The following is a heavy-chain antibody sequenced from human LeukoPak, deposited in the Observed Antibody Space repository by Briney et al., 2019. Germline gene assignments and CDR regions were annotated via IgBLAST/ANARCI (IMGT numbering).Heavy chain of an antibody. V-gene: IGHV4-31*03. CDR1: GGSISSGGYY. CDR3: ARDGRDYYGSGSSILSITKNAFDI. D-gene: IGHD3-10*01. Sequence: PSQTLSLTCTVSGGSISSGGYYWSRIRQHPGKGLEWIGYIYYSGSTYYNPSLKSRVTISVDTSKNQFSLKLSSVTTADTAVYYCARDGRDYYGSGSSILSITKNAFDIWGQGAMVTVSS. CDR2: IYYSGST. J-gene: IGHJ3*02.